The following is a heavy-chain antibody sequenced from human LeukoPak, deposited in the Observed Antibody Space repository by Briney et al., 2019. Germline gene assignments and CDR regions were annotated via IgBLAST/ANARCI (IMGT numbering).Heavy chain of an antibody. CDR3: AKEIEGCSSTSCYGPDYYYYGMDV. J-gene: IGHJ6*02. D-gene: IGHD2-2*01. V-gene: IGHV3-30*18. CDR1: GFTFSSYG. CDR2: ISYDGSNK. Sequence: GGSLRLSCAASGFTFSSYGMHWVRQAPGKGLVWVAVISYDGSNKYYADSEKGRLNTSRDNSKNTLYLQMNSLRAEDTAVYYCAKEIEGCSSTSCYGPDYYYYGMDVWGQGTTVTVSS.